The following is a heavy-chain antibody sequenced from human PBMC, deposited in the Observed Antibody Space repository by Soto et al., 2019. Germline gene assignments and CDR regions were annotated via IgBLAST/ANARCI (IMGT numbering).Heavy chain of an antibody. CDR1: GYTFTSYG. CDR2: ISAYNGNT. CDR3: ARDVDIVATPYNWFDP. D-gene: IGHD5-12*01. J-gene: IGHJ5*01. V-gene: IGHV1-18*01. Sequence: GASVKVSCKASGYTFTSYGISWARQAPGQGLEWMGWISAYNGNTNYAQKLQGRVTMTTDTSTSTAYMELRSLRSDDTAVYYCARDVDIVATPYNWFDPWGQGTLVTVSS.